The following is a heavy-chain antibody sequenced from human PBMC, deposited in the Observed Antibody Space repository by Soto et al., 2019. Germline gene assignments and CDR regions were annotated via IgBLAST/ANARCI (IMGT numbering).Heavy chain of an antibody. V-gene: IGHV1-18*01. CDR2: ISAYNGNT. CDR1: GYTLTELS. CDR3: ARAGEYYYGSGSYYKHNWFDP. J-gene: IGHJ5*02. Sequence: ASVKVSCKVSGYTLTELSMHWVRQAPGKGLEWMGWISAYNGNTNYAQKLQGRVTMTTDTSTSTAYMELRSLRSDDTAVYYCARAGEYYYGSGSYYKHNWFDPWGQGTLVTVSS. D-gene: IGHD3-10*01.